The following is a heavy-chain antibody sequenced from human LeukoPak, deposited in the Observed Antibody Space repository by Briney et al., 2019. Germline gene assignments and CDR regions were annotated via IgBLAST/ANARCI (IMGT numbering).Heavy chain of an antibody. D-gene: IGHD6-6*01. CDR1: GYTFTGYY. CDR3: ARVSIFKAARPESDYYYGMDV. J-gene: IGHJ6*02. V-gene: IGHV1-2*02. Sequence: ASVKVSCKASGYTFTGYYMHWVRQAPGQGLEWMGWINPHRGGTNYAQTVQGRVTKTRYTSISTAYMELSRLRSEDTAAYYCARVSIFKAARPESDYYYGMDVWGQGTTLTVSS. CDR2: INPHRGGT.